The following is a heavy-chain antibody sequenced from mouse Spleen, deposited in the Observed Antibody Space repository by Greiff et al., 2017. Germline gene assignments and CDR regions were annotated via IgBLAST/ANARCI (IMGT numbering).Heavy chain of an antibody. J-gene: IGHJ4*01. V-gene: IGHV1-64*01. CDR1: GYTFTSYW. D-gene: IGHD2-3*01. CDR2: IHPNSGST. Sequence: QVQLQQSGAELVKPGASVKLSCKASGYTFTSYWMHWVKQRPGQGLEWIGMIHPNSGSTNYNEKFKSKATLTVDKSSSTAYMQLSSLTSEDSAVYYCARGLDGYYNYAMDYWGQGTSVTVSS. CDR3: ARGLDGYYNYAMDY.